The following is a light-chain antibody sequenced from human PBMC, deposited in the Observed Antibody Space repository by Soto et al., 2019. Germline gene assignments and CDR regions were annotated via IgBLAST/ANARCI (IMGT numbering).Light chain of an antibody. CDR2: GAS. CDR1: QSVSSSY. V-gene: IGKV3-20*01. CDR3: QQYGSSPYT. Sequence: EIVVTQSPGPLSLSPGERATLSCMASQSVSSSYLAWYQQKPGQAPRLLIYGASSRATGIPDRFSGSGSGTDFTLTISRLEPEDFAVYYCQQYGSSPYTFGQVTKLEIK. J-gene: IGKJ2*01.